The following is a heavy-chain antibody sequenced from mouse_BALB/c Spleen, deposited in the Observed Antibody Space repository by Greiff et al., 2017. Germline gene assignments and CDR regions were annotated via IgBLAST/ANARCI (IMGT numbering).Heavy chain of an antibody. Sequence: QVQLQQPGAELVKPGASVKMSCKASGYTFTSYNMHWVKQTPGQGLEWIGAIYPGNGDTSYNQKFKGKATLTADKSSSTAYMQLSSLTSEDSAVYYCARSITPYAMDYWGQGTSVTVSS. CDR2: IYPGNGDT. CDR1: GYTFTSYN. D-gene: IGHD2-4*01. V-gene: IGHV1-12*01. J-gene: IGHJ4*01. CDR3: ARSITPYAMDY.